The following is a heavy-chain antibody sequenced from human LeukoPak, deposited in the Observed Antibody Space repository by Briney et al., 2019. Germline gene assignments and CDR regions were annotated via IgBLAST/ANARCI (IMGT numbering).Heavy chain of an antibody. D-gene: IGHD5-18*01. CDR2: IIPIFGTA. CDR3: ARDRYSYGYDY. V-gene: IGHV1-69*05. CDR1: GGTFSSYA. Sequence: EASVKVSCKASGGTFSSYAISWVRQAPGQGREWMGRIIPIFGTANYAQKFQGRVTITTDESTSTAYMELSSLRSEDTAVYYCARDRYSYGYDYWGQGTLVTVS. J-gene: IGHJ4*02.